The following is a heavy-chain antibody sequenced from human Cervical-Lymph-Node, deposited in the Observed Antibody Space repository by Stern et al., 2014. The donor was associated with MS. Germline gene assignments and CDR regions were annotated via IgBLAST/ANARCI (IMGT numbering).Heavy chain of an antibody. J-gene: IGHJ6*02. D-gene: IGHD6-13*01. CDR2: IWYYGSNK. CDR3: ARSSSPSPYYYYGMDV. CDR1: GFTFSSYG. Sequence: VQLEESGGGVVQPGRSLRLSCAASGFTFSSYGMHWVRQAPGKGLEWVAVIWYYGSNKYYADSVNGRFTLSRDNSKNTLYLQMNSLRAEDTAVYYCARSSSPSPYYYYGMDVWGQGTTVTVSS. V-gene: IGHV3-33*01.